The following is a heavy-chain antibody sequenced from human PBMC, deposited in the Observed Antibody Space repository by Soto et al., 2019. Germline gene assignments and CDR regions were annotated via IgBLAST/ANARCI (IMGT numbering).Heavy chain of an antibody. J-gene: IGHJ6*02. CDR3: ARGAYGSGTYYNYGMDV. CDR1: GFTFSSYW. Sequence: EVQLVESGGGLVQPEGSLRLSCAASGFTFSSYWMHWVRQAPGKGLVWVSRIKSDGSSTTDADSVRGRFTISRDNAKNTLFLQMNSLRAEDTAVYYCARGAYGSGTYYNYGMDVWGQGTTVTVSS. CDR2: IKSDGSST. V-gene: IGHV3-74*01. D-gene: IGHD3-10*01.